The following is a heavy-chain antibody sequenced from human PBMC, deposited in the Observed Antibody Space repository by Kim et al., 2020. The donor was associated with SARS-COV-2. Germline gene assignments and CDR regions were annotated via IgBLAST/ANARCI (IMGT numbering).Heavy chain of an antibody. CDR3: ARRLGGGLTIAAAETFDY. CDR1: GYSFTSYW. D-gene: IGHD6-13*01. Sequence: GESLKISCKGSGYSFTSYWIGWVRQMPGKGLEWMGIIYPGDSDTRYSPSFQGQVTISADKSISTAYLQWSSLKASDTAMYYCARRLGGGLTIAAAETFDYWGQGTLVTVSS. V-gene: IGHV5-51*01. CDR2: IYPGDSDT. J-gene: IGHJ4*02.